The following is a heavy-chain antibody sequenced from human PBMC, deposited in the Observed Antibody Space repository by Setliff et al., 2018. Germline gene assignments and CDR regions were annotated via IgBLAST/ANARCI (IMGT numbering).Heavy chain of an antibody. CDR1: GATFSSYG. Sequence: SVKVSCKASGATFSSYGISWVRQAPGQGLEWMGGTIPMFGTTEYAQKFQGRLTIITDESTSTAYMELSSLRSEDTAIYYCARGDFYYYFYMDVWGKGTTVTVSS. J-gene: IGHJ6*03. CDR3: ARGDFYYYFYMDV. V-gene: IGHV1-69*05. CDR2: TIPMFGTT.